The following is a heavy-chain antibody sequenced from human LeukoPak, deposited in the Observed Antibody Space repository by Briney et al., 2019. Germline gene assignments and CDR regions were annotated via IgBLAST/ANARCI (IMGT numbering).Heavy chain of an antibody. Sequence: PSETLSLTCTVSGGSISSYYWSWIRQPPGKGLEWIGYIYCSGSTNYNPSLKSRVTISVDTSKNQFSLKLSSVTAADTAVYYCARDYGRYYGSGSYVYWGQGTLVTVSS. J-gene: IGHJ4*02. D-gene: IGHD3-10*01. CDR3: ARDYGRYYGSGSYVY. CDR1: GGSISSYY. V-gene: IGHV4-59*01. CDR2: IYCSGST.